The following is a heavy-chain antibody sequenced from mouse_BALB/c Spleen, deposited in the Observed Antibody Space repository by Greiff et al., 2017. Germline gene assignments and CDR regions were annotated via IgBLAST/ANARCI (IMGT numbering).Heavy chain of an antibody. Sequence: EVQLVESGGGLVQPGGSRKLSCAASGFTFSSFGMHWVRQAPEKGLEWVAYISSGSSTIYYADTVKGRFTISRDNPKNTLFLQMTSLRSEDTAMYYCAKGGYSYAMDYWGQGTSVTVSS. J-gene: IGHJ4*01. CDR1: GFTFSSFG. CDR3: AKGGYSYAMDY. D-gene: IGHD2-3*01. V-gene: IGHV5-17*02. CDR2: ISSGSSTI.